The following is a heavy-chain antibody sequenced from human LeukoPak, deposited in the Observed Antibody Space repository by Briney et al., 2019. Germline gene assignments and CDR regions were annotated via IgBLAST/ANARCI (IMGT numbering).Heavy chain of an antibody. V-gene: IGHV4-59*08. CDR3: ARLYYDSSRYPNWFDP. CDR2: IYYSGST. J-gene: IGHJ5*02. D-gene: IGHD3-22*01. Sequence: PSETLSLTCTVSGDSISSYYWSWIRQPPGKGLEWIGYIYYSGSTNYNPSLKSRVTISVDTSKNQFSLKLSSVTAADTAVYYCARLYYDSSRYPNWFDPWSQGTLVTVSS. CDR1: GDSISSYY.